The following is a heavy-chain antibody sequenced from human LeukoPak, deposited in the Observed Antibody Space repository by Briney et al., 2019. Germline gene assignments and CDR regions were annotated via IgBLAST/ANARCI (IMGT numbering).Heavy chain of an antibody. CDR1: GVSISSYY. CDR3: TRGNAN. CDR2: INYSGST. V-gene: IGHV4-59*01. J-gene: IGHJ4*02. Sequence: PSETLSLTCAVSGVSISSYYWNWIRQPPGKGLEWIGYINYSGSTNYNPSLKSRVTISVDTSKNQFFLKLSSVTAADTALYYCTRGNANWGQGTLVTVSS.